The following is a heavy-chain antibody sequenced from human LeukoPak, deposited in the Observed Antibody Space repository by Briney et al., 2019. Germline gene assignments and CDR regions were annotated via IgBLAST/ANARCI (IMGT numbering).Heavy chain of an antibody. CDR2: IWYDGNKK. Sequence: PGGSLRLSCAASGFTFSSYGMVWVRQAPGKGLEWLALIWYDGNKKYYADSVKGRFTISRDNAKNSLYLQLNSLRAEDTAVYYCAKRSDAYNFWDLWGQGTLVTVSS. CDR1: GFTFSSYG. CDR3: AKRSDAYNFWDL. V-gene: IGHV3-33*03. D-gene: IGHD5-24*01. J-gene: IGHJ4*02.